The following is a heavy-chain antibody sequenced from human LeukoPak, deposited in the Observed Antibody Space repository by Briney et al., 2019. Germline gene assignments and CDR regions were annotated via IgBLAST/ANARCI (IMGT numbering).Heavy chain of an antibody. CDR2: IYYSGST. D-gene: IGHD1-7*01. J-gene: IGHJ4*02. CDR3: AGQLRVYYFDY. V-gene: IGHV4-59*01. CDR1: GGSISSYY. Sequence: SETLSLTCTVSGGSISSYYWSWIRQPPGKGLEWIGYIYYSGSTNYNPSLKSRVTISVDTSKNQFSLKLSSVTAADTAVYYCAGQLRVYYFDYWGQGTLVTVSS.